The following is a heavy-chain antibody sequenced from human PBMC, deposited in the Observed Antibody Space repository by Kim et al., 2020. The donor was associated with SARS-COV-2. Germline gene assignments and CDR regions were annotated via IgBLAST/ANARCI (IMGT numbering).Heavy chain of an antibody. J-gene: IGHJ4*02. Sequence: SVKVSCKASGGTFSSYAISWVRQAPGQGLEWMGGIIPIFGTANYAQKFQGRVTITADESTSTAYMELSSLRSEDTAVYYCARDLSDRAPPYDSSGYLADWGQGTLVTVSS. CDR1: GGTFSSYA. CDR3: ARDLSDRAPPYDSSGYLAD. CDR2: IIPIFGTA. D-gene: IGHD3-22*01. V-gene: IGHV1-69*13.